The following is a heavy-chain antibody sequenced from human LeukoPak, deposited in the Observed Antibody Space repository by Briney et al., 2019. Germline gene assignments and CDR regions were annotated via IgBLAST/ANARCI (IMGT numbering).Heavy chain of an antibody. CDR1: GGSFSGYY. CDR2: INHSGST. V-gene: IGHV4-34*01. D-gene: IGHD3-22*01. J-gene: IGHJ6*02. Sequence: SETLSLTCAVYGGSFSGYYWSWIRQPPGKGLEWIGEINHSGSTNYNPSLKSRVTISVDTSKNQFSLKLSSVTAADTAVYYCARLYYYDSSGYYYDYYYGMDVWGQGTTVTVSS. CDR3: ARLYYYDSSGYYYDYYYGMDV.